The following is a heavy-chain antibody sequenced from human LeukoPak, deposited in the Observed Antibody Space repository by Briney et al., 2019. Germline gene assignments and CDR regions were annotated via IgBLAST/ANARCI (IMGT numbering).Heavy chain of an antibody. CDR3: ARVSGYYDTSGYYYVFDY. D-gene: IGHD3-22*01. Sequence: SGPTLLKPTETLTLTCTVSGFSLSNARMGVSWIRQPPGKALEWLAHIFSNDEKSYSTSLKSRLTISKDTSKSQVVLTMTNMDPVDTATYYCARVSGYYDTSGYYYVFDYWGQGTLVTVSS. J-gene: IGHJ4*02. CDR2: IFSNDEK. CDR1: GFSLSNARMG. V-gene: IGHV2-26*01.